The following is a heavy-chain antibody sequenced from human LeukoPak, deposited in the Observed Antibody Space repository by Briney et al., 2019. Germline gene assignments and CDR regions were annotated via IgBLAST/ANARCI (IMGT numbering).Heavy chain of an antibody. D-gene: IGHD1-26*01. J-gene: IGHJ6*02. CDR2: IRYDGSNK. V-gene: IGHV3-30*02. CDR1: GFTFSSYG. Sequence: PGGSLRLSCAASGFTFSSYGMHWVRQAPGKGLEWISFIRYDGSNKYYADSVKGRFTISRDNSKNTLYLQMNSLRAEDTAVYYCARVFDSGSYSGMDVWGQGTTVTVSS. CDR3: ARVFDSGSYSGMDV.